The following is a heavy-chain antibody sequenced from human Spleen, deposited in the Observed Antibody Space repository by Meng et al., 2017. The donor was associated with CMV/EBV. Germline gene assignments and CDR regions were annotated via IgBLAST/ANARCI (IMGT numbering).Heavy chain of an antibody. V-gene: IGHV5-51*01. Sequence: SCKGSGYMFSVYGIAWVRQMPGKGLEWVGIIYPGDSATRYSPSLQGQVTISVDKSISTAYLQWSSLRASDTAIYYCARQGHGVPLDFWGQGTLVTVSS. J-gene: IGHJ4*02. D-gene: IGHD2-8*01. CDR1: GYMFSVYG. CDR3: ARQGHGVPLDF. CDR2: IYPGDSAT.